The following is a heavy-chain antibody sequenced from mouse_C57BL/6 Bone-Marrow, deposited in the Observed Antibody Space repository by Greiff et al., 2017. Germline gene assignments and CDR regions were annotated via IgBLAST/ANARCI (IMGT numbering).Heavy chain of an antibody. CDR2: IDPENGDT. Sequence: VHVKQSGAELVRPEASVKLSCTASGFNIKDDYMHWVKQRPEQGLEWIGWIDPENGDTEYASKFQGKATITADTSSNTAYLQLSSLTSEDTAVYYCTTCSYDYPFAYWGQGTLVTVSA. V-gene: IGHV14-4*01. J-gene: IGHJ3*01. CDR3: TTCSYDYPFAY. CDR1: GFNIKDDY. D-gene: IGHD2-4*01.